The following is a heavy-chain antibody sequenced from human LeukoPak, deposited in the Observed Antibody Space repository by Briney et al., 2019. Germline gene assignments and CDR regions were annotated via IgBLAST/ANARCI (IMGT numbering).Heavy chain of an antibody. V-gene: IGHV3-20*01. CDR1: GFTFSSYE. J-gene: IGHJ4*02. CDR3: ARNYGDSFDL. CDR2: LNWIGNSA. Sequence: PGGSLRLSCAASGFTFSSYEMNWVRQAPGKGLEWVSGLNWIGNSAGYADSVKGRFTISRDNAKNSLYLQMSSLRAEDTALYHCARNYGDSFDLWGQGTLVTVSS. D-gene: IGHD4-17*01.